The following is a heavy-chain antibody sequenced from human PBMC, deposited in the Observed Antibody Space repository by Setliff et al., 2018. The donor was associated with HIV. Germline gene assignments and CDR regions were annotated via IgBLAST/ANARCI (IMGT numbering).Heavy chain of an antibody. CDR3: ARTYSSNWYIDY. Sequence: SETLSLTCTVFGGSVRSDDYYWSWIRQPPGKGLEWIGCIFYGGSVYHSGRTYFNPSLKSRVTISVDTSKNQFSLKLSSVTAADTAIYYCARTYSSNWYIDYWGQGTLVTVSS. D-gene: IGHD6-13*01. CDR2: IFYGGSVYHSGRT. CDR1: GGSVRSDDYY. V-gene: IGHV4-39*07. J-gene: IGHJ4*02.